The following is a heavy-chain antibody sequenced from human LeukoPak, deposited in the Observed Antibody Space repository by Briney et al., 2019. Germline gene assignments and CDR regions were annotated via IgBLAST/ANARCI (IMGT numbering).Heavy chain of an antibody. CDR3: ARDLGVLPAAPNYFDL. V-gene: IGHV1-69*01. CDR2: IIPIFGTA. J-gene: IGHJ4*02. CDR1: GGTFSTYA. D-gene: IGHD2-8*01. Sequence: GSSVKVSCKASGGTFSTYAISWVRQAPGQGLEWVGGIIPIFGTANYAQKLHGRVTITADESTSTAYMDLSSLRPEDTAVYYCARDLGVLPAAPNYFDLWGQGTLVTVSS.